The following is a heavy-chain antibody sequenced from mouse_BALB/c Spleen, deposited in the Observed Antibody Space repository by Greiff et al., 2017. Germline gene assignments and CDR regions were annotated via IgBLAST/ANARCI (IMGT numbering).Heavy chain of an antibody. D-gene: IGHD2-10*02. J-gene: IGHJ2*01. CDR1: GYAFSSYW. CDR2: IYPGDGDT. CDR3: ARGGYGNSFDD. Sequence: QVQLQQSGAELVRPGSSVKISCKASGYAFSSYWMNWVKQRPGQGLEWIGQIYPGDGDTNYNGKFKGKATLTADKSSSTAYMQLSSLTSEDSAVYFCARGGYGNSFDDWGQGTTLTVSS. V-gene: IGHV1-80*01.